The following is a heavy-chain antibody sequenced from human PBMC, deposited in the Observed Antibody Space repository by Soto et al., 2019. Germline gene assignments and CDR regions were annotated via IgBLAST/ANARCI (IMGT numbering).Heavy chain of an antibody. Sequence: EGQLVESGGGLVLPGGSLRLSCAASGFIFSTYTLNWVRQAPGKGLEWVSYISAGSDAIHYEDSVKGRFTVSRDNAKNSLFLQRNTLRAEDTAVYYCARLYTTSRVGAWFDPWGQGTLVTGSS. J-gene: IGHJ5*02. D-gene: IGHD3-16*01. CDR3: ARLYTTSRVGAWFDP. V-gene: IGHV3-48*01. CDR2: ISAGSDAI. CDR1: GFIFSTYT.